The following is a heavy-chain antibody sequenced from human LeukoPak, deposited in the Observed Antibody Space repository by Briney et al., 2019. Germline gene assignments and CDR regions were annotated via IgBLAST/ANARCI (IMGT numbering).Heavy chain of an antibody. CDR2: INPSGGST. V-gene: IGHV1-46*01. Sequence: ASVNVSCKASGYTFTSYYMHWVRQAPGQGLEWMGIINPSGGSTSYAQKFQGRVTMTRDMSTSTVYMELSSLRSEDTAVYYCAREVRDYFDYWGQGTLVTVSS. CDR1: GYTFTSYY. CDR3: AREVRDYFDY. J-gene: IGHJ4*02.